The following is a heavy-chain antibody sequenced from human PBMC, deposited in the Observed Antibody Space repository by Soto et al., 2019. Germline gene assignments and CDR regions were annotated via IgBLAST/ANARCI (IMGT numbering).Heavy chain of an antibody. J-gene: IGHJ4*02. CDR3: ARHPVLRYFDWLLYFDY. D-gene: IGHD3-9*01. Sequence: SETLSLTCTVSGGSIGSSSYYWGWIRQPPGKGLEWIGSIYYSGSTYYNPSLKSRVTISVDTSKNQFSLKLSSVTAADTAVYYCARHPVLRYFDWLLYFDYWGQGTLVTVSS. CDR1: GGSIGSSSYY. CDR2: IYYSGST. V-gene: IGHV4-39*01.